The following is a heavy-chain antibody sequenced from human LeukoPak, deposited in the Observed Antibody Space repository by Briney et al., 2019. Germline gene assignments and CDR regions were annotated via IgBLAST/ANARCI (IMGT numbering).Heavy chain of an antibody. D-gene: IGHD6-19*01. Sequence: GPSVNYSGKPSGFTFPSYGISWVRQAPGQGLEWMESISAYNGNTNYAQKLQGRVTRTTDTCTSRAYMELRSLRSEATVVYYCARGGVCAYRRGWDCFDYWGQGTLVSVSS. J-gene: IGHJ4*02. CDR2: ISAYNGNT. V-gene: IGHV1-18*04. CDR1: GFTFPSYG. CDR3: ARGGVCAYRRGWDCFDY.